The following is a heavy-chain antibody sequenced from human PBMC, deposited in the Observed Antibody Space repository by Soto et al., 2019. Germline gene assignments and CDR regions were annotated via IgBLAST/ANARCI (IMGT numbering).Heavy chain of an antibody. Sequence: LEILSLTCAVSGGSISSGGYSWSWIRQPPGKGLEWIGYIYYSGSTNYNPSLKSRVTISVDTSKNQFSLKLSSVTAADTAVYYCARREIVVKNAFDIWGQGTMVTVSS. CDR3: ARREIVVKNAFDI. CDR1: GGSISSGGYS. V-gene: IGHV4-61*08. CDR2: IYYSGST. D-gene: IGHD3-22*01. J-gene: IGHJ3*02.